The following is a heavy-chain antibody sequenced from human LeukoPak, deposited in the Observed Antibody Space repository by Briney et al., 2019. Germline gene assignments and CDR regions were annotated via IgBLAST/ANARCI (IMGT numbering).Heavy chain of an antibody. D-gene: IGHD3-9*01. J-gene: IGHJ4*02. V-gene: IGHV1-69*06. CDR3: ASKRPGDDILTGYGY. CDR1: GGTFSSYA. Sequence: ASVKVSCKASGGTFSSYAISWVRQAPGQGLEWMGGIIPIFGTANYAQKFQGRVTITADKSTSTAYVELSSLRSEDTAVYYCASKRPGDDILTGYGYWGQGTLVTVSS. CDR2: IIPIFGTA.